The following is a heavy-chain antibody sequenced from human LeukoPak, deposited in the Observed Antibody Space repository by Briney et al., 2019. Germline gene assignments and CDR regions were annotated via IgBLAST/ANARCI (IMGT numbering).Heavy chain of an antibody. D-gene: IGHD3-22*01. CDR2: ISYDGSNK. J-gene: IGHJ4*02. CDR3: ARGHYYDSSGFIRPFDY. Sequence: PGGSLRLSCAASGFTFSSYAMHWVRQAPGKGLEWVAVISYDGSNKYYADSVKGRFTISRDNSKNTLYLQMNSLRAEDTAVYYCARGHYYDSSGFIRPFDYWGQGTLVTVSS. CDR1: GFTFSSYA. V-gene: IGHV3-30-3*01.